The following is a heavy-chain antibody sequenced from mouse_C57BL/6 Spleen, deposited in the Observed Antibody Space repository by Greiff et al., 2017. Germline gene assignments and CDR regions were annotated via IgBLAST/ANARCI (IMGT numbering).Heavy chain of an antibody. D-gene: IGHD1-1*01. CDR2: IYPRDGST. V-gene: IGHV1-78*01. CDR1: GYTFTDYT. Sequence: VQGVESDAELVKPGASVKISCKVSGYTFTDYTIHWMKQRPEQGLEWIGYIYPRDGSTKYNEKFKGKATLTADKSSSTAYMQLNSLTSEDSAVYFCARGGYYGSYYFDYWGQGTTLTVSS. J-gene: IGHJ2*01. CDR3: ARGGYYGSYYFDY.